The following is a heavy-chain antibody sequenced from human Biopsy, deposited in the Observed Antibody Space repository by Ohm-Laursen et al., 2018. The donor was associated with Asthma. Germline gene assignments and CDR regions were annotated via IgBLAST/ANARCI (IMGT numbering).Heavy chain of an antibody. Sequence: SETLSLTCTVSGASIKTDAHYWSWLRQPPGKGLEWFGFIHYSGSTSCNPSLKGGVTISVDTSKNQFSLKLSSVTAADTAVYYCARASVAASSNWFDPWGQGTLVTVSS. CDR1: GASIKTDAHY. D-gene: IGHD5-12*01. V-gene: IGHV4-30-4*01. CDR3: ARASVAASSNWFDP. J-gene: IGHJ5*02. CDR2: IHYSGST.